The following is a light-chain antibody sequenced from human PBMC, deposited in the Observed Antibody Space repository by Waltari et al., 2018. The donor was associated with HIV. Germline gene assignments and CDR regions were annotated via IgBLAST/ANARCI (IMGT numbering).Light chain of an antibody. CDR3: NSRDSSGNHLV. CDR1: SLRSYY. Sequence: SSELTQDPAVSVALGQTVRITCQGDSLRSYYASWYQQKPGQAPSLVIDGKHNRPSWIPDRFSGSSSGNTASLTITGAQAEDEADYYCNSRDSSGNHLVFGGGTKLTVL. J-gene: IGLJ2*01. CDR2: GKH. V-gene: IGLV3-19*01.